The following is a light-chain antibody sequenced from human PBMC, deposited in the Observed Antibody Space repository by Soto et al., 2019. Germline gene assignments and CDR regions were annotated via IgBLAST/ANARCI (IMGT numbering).Light chain of an antibody. Sequence: EIVMTQPPATLSVSPGERATLSCRASQSVSSNLAWYQQKPGQAPRLLIYGATTRATGIPARFGGSGSGTEFTLTISSLQSEDFAVYYCQQYNNWPWGTFGQGTKLEIK. CDR3: QQYNNWPWGT. CDR2: GAT. V-gene: IGKV3-15*01. J-gene: IGKJ2*01. CDR1: QSVSSN.